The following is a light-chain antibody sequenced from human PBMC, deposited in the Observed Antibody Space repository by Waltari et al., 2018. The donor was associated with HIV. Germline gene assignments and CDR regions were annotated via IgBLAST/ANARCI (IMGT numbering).Light chain of an antibody. J-gene: IGKJ2*01. CDR2: GAS. Sequence: DIQMTQSPLRLPASVGDRVTITCRASQNIGNFLNWYLHKPGTAPKLLIYGASSLQGVVPSRFSGGGSGTDFFLTISNLQLEDFGIYYCQQSYNSPVTFGQGTKVEI. CDR1: QNIGNF. V-gene: IGKV1-39*01. CDR3: QQSYNSPVT.